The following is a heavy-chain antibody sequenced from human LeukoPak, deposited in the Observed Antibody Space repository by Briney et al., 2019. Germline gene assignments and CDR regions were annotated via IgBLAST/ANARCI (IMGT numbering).Heavy chain of an antibody. CDR3: ARRPGFWSGYSGVRWFDP. V-gene: IGHV4-38-2*02. J-gene: IGHJ5*02. CDR1: GYSISSSYY. CDR2: IYHSGST. Sequence: SETLSLTCTVSGYSISSSYYWGWIRQPPGKGLEWIGSIYHSGSTYYNPSLKNRVTISVDTSKNQFSLKLSSVTAADTAVYYCARRPGFWSGYSGVRWFDPWGQGTLVTVSS. D-gene: IGHD3-3*01.